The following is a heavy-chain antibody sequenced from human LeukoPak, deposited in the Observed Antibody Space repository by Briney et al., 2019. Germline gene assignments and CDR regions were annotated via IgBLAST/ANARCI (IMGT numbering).Heavy chain of an antibody. D-gene: IGHD3-9*01. Sequence: PGGSLRLSCAASGFTFSSYGMHWVRQAPGRGLEWVAFIRYDGSNKYYADSVKGRFTISRDNSKNTLYLQMNSLRAEDTAVYYCANEAQNYDILTGSRLDYWGQGTLVTVSS. CDR3: ANEAQNYDILTGSRLDY. V-gene: IGHV3-30*02. CDR1: GFTFSSYG. CDR2: IRYDGSNK. J-gene: IGHJ4*02.